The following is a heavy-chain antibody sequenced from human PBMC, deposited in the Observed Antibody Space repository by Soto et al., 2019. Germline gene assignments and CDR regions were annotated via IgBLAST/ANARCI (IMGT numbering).Heavy chain of an antibody. V-gene: IGHV1-69*12. D-gene: IGHD5-12*01. CDR2: IIPIFGTA. J-gene: IGHJ4*02. Sequence: QVQLVQSGAEAKKPGSSVKVSCKASGGTFSSYAISWVRQAPGQGLEWMGGIIPIFGTANYAQKFQGRVTITADGSTSTAYMELSSLRSEDTAVYYCAREDPEERWLHPLDYWGQGTLVTVSS. CDR3: AREDPEERWLHPLDY. CDR1: GGTFSSYA.